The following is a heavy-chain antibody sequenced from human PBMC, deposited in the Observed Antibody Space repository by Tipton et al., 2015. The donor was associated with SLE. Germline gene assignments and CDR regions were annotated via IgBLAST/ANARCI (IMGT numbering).Heavy chain of an antibody. D-gene: IGHD3-16*02. V-gene: IGHV3-23*01. CDR1: GFTFSSYA. J-gene: IGHJ4*02. CDR3: ATSRSFDY. Sequence: SLRLSCAASGFTFSSYAMSWVRQAPGKGLEWVSVIGGSGGSTYYADSVKGRFTISRDNSKNTLYLQMNSLRDDDTAVYYCATSRSFDYWGQGTLVTVSS. CDR2: IGGSGGST.